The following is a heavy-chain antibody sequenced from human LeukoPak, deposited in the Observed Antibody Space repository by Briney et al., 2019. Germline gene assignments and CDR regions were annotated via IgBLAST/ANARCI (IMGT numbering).Heavy chain of an antibody. CDR3: ASAGFSSFFHFDY. CDR2: ISYDGSNK. V-gene: IGHV3-30-3*01. J-gene: IGHJ4*02. Sequence: GGSLRLSCAASGFTFSSYAMHWVRQAPGKGLEWVAVISYDGSNKYYADSVKGRFTISRDNSKNTLYLQMNSLRAEDTAVYYCASAGFSSFFHFDYWGQGTLVTVSS. CDR1: GFTFSSYA. D-gene: IGHD5-18*01.